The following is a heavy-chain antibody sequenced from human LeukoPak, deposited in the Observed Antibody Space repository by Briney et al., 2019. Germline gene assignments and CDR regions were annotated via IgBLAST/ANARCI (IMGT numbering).Heavy chain of an antibody. CDR2: IYHSGST. D-gene: IGHD3-10*01. Sequence: LRLSCAASGFTFSSYSMNWVRQAPGKGLEWIGYIYHSGSTYYNPSLKSRVTISVDRSKNQFSLKLSSVTAADTAVYYCARSQFNYGSGSFLLPFDYWGQGTLVTVSS. CDR3: ARSQFNYGSGSFLLPFDY. V-gene: IGHV4-30-2*01. CDR1: GFTFSSYS. J-gene: IGHJ4*02.